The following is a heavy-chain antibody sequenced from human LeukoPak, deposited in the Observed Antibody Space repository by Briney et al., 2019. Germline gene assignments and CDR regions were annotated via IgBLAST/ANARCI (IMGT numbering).Heavy chain of an antibody. V-gene: IGHV4-59*12. CDR1: GGSISSYY. CDR2: IYYSGST. CDR3: ARDSSRGSGSYWYYYYMDV. Sequence: SETLSLTCTVSGGSISSYYWSWIRQPPGKGLEWIGYIYYSGSTNYNPSLKSRVTISVDTSKNQFSLKLSSVTAADTAVYHCARDSSRGSGSYWYYYYMDVWGKGTTVTVSS. D-gene: IGHD3-10*01. J-gene: IGHJ6*03.